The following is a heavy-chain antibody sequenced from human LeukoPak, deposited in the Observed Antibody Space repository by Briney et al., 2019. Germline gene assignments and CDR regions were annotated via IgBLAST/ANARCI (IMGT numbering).Heavy chain of an antibody. V-gene: IGHV4-34*01. D-gene: IGHD3-3*01. CDR3: ARGSTYYDFWSGYHY. CDR1: GGSFSGYY. Sequence: PSETLSLTCAAYGGSFSGYYWSWIRQPPGKGLEWIGEINHSGSTNYNPSLKSRVTISVDTSKNQFSLKLSSVTAADTAVYYCARGSTYYDFWSGYHYWGQGTLVTVSS. CDR2: INHSGST. J-gene: IGHJ4*02.